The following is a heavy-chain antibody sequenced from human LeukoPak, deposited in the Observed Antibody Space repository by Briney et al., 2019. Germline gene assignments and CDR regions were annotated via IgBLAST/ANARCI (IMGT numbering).Heavy chain of an antibody. J-gene: IGHJ4*02. D-gene: IGHD6-13*01. CDR1: GGSISSYY. Sequence: SETLSLTCTVSGGSISSYYWSWIRQPRGKGLEWIGYIYYSGSTNYNPSLKSRVTISVDTSKNQFSLKLSSVTAADTAVYYCARGGTAPGFDYWGQGTLVTVSS. CDR3: ARGGTAPGFDY. V-gene: IGHV4-59*01. CDR2: IYYSGST.